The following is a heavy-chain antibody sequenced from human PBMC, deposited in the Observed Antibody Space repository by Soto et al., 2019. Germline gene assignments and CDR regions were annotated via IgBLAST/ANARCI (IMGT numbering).Heavy chain of an antibody. CDR3: ARDYGRGTHYYGSGSYYIPSYYGMDV. CDR2: IIPIFGTA. CDR1: VGTFSSYA. J-gene: IGHJ6*02. D-gene: IGHD3-10*01. V-gene: IGHV1-69*13. Sequence: SVKVSCKASVGTFSSYAISWVRQAPGQGLEWMGGIIPIFGTANYAQKFQGRVTITADESTSTAYMELSSLRSEDTAVYYCARDYGRGTHYYGSGSYYIPSYYGMDVWGQGATVTVSS.